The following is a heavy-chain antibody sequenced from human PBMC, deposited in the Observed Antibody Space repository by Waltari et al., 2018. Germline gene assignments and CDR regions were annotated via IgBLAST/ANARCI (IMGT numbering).Heavy chain of an antibody. CDR2: ISGSDDS. V-gene: IGHV3-23*04. D-gene: IGHD5-18*01. CDR3: ASRYGWPSNDY. CDR1: GFTFSNYA. Sequence: EVQLVESGGGLVQPGGSLRLSCAASGFTFSNYAMNWVRQAPGKGLEWVSAISGSDDSYYADSVRGRFTISRDNSKNTLFLQMNSLRAEDTAVYYCASRYGWPSNDYWGQGTQVNVST. J-gene: IGHJ4*02.